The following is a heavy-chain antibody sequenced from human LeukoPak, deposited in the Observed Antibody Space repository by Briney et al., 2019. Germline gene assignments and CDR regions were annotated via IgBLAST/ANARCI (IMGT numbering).Heavy chain of an antibody. Sequence: GGSLRLSCAASGFTFSSYSMNWVRQAPGKGLEWVSSISSSSSYIYYADSVKGRFTISRDNAKNSLYLQMNSLRAEDTAVYYCARDRGEHLSYYYDSSGYFTFDYWGQGTLVTVSS. CDR1: GFTFSSYS. V-gene: IGHV3-21*01. CDR3: ARDRGEHLSYYYDSSGYFTFDY. J-gene: IGHJ4*02. CDR2: ISSSSSYI. D-gene: IGHD3-22*01.